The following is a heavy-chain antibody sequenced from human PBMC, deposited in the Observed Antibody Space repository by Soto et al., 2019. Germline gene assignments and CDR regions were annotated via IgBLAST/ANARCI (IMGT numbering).Heavy chain of an antibody. J-gene: IGHJ5*02. Sequence: EVQLLESGGGLVQPGGSLRLSCAASGFTFNNYAMTWVRQAPGKGLEWVSAISGGGDTTSYADSVEGRFTVSRDGSKNTLYLQRSSLRAEDTALYYCAKGRGGSGSLTPRVDLWGQGTLVTVSS. CDR2: ISGGGDTT. V-gene: IGHV3-23*01. D-gene: IGHD3-10*01. CDR1: GFTFNNYA. CDR3: AKGRGGSGSLTPRVDL.